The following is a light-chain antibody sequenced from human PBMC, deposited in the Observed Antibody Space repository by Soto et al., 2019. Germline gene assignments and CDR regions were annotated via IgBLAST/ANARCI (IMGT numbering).Light chain of an antibody. Sequence: EIVLTQSPGTLSLSPGGRATLSCRASQSVRSSYLAWYQQRPGQAPRLLIFGASFRATGIPDRFSGSGSGTDFTLTISRLEHEDLAVYYCQHYGSPLTFGGGTKVEIK. V-gene: IGKV3-20*01. CDR1: QSVRSSY. CDR2: GAS. J-gene: IGKJ4*01. CDR3: QHYGSPLT.